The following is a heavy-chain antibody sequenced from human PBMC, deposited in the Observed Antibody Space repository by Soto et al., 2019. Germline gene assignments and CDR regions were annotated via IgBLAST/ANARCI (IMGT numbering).Heavy chain of an antibody. CDR2: ISYSGSP. CDR1: GVSVSRDYQ. D-gene: IGHD1-26*01. CDR3: ARAWDF. J-gene: IGHJ1*01. Sequence: SETLSLTCTVSGVSVSRDYQWIWIRQPPGKGLEWIGHISYSGSPYYHPSLRSRLSISVDTSKNQFSLRVKSVTAADTAVYYCARAWDFWGQGTLVTVSS. V-gene: IGHV4-30-4*01.